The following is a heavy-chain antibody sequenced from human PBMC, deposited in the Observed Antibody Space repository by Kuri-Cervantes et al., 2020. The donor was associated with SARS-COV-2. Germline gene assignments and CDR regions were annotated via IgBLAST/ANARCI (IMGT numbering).Heavy chain of an antibody. CDR1: GFTFSSYS. J-gene: IGHJ6*02. CDR2: ISSSSSYI. D-gene: IGHD2-21*02. V-gene: IGHV3-21*01. CDR3: ARAAYCGGDCYYYYGMDV. Sequence: GESLKISCAASGFTFSSYSMNWVRQAPGKGLEWVSSISSSSSYIYYADSVKGRFTISRDNAKNSLYLQMNSLRAEDTAVYYCARAAYCGGDCYYYYGMDVWGQGTTVTVSS.